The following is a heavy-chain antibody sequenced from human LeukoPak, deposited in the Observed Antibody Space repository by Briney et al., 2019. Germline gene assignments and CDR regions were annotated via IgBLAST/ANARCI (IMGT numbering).Heavy chain of an antibody. CDR3: AREPTYSNLDY. CDR1: GGSISSYY. J-gene: IGHJ4*02. D-gene: IGHD6-13*01. CDR2: IYYSGST. Sequence: SETLSLTCTVSGGSISSYYWSWIRQPPGKGLEWIGYIYYSGSTNYNPSLKSRVTISVGTSKNQFSLKLSSVTAADTAVYYCAREPTYSNLDYWGQGTLVAVSP. V-gene: IGHV4-59*12.